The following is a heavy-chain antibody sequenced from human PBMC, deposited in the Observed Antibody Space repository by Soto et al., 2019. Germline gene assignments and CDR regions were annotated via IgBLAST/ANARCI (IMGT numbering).Heavy chain of an antibody. J-gene: IGHJ4*02. Sequence: GGSLRLSCAASGFTFSSYAMHWVRQAPGKGLEWVAVISYDGSNKYYADSVKGRFTISRDNSKNTLYLQMNSLRAEDTAVYYCARDLTYDILTGSPFDYWGQGTLVTVS. CDR2: ISYDGSNK. V-gene: IGHV3-30-3*01. CDR3: ARDLTYDILTGSPFDY. D-gene: IGHD3-9*01. CDR1: GFTFSSYA.